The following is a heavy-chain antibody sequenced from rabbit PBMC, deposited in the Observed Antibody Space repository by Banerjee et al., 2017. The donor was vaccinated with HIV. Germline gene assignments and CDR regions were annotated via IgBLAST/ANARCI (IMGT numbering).Heavy chain of an antibody. CDR1: GFSFSNKYV. V-gene: IGHV1S45*01. CDR3: ARDRANDDAGYAYTL. Sequence: QEQLEESGGGLVKPEGSLTLTCKASGFSFSNKYVMCWVRQAPGKGLEWIACINTSTGNTVYASWAKGRFTISKTSSTTVTLQMTSLTAADTATYFCARDRANDDAGYAYTLWGQGTLVTVS. D-gene: IGHD6-1*01. CDR2: INTSTGNT. J-gene: IGHJ4*01.